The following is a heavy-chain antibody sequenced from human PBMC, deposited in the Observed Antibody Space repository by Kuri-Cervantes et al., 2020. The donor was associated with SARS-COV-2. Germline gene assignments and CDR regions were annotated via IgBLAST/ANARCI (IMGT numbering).Heavy chain of an antibody. J-gene: IGHJ6*03. CDR1: GYTFTGYY. CDR2: INPNSGGT. V-gene: IGHV1-2*02. CDR3: ARVLAGYGYYMDV. D-gene: IGHD5-18*01. Sequence: ASVKVSCKASGYTFTGYYMHWVRQAPGQGLEWMGWINPNSGGTNYAQKFQGRVTMTRDTSISTAYMELGRLRSDDTAVYYCARVLAGYGYYMDVWGKGTTVTVSS.